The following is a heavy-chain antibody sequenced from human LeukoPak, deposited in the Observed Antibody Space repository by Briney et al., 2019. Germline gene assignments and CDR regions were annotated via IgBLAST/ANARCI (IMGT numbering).Heavy chain of an antibody. CDR3: ARRTSGLRYDT. CDR2: IYPGDSDT. V-gene: IGHV5-51*01. D-gene: IGHD1-7*01. Sequence: LGESLKISCKGSGYRRNNYWIGWVRQMPGKGLEWMGIIYPGDSDTRYSPSFEGQVTISADKSISTAYLQWSSLRTSDTAIYYCARRTSGLRYDTWGQGTLVTVSS. CDR1: GYRRNNYW. J-gene: IGHJ5*02.